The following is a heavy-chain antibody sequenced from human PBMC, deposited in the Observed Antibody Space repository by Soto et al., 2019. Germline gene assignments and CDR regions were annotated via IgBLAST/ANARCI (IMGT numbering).Heavy chain of an antibody. CDR2: LSWNSGCS. Sequence: SRRSSCGGFGFTFAASRMPWVLQAPGKGGEWVASLSWNSGCSAYADSVKGRFTISRNNAQSSVHLQMNNLRTEDTALYYCAKGRGTIVVTDAYDIWGQGTMVTVSS. CDR3: AKGRGTIVVTDAYDI. J-gene: IGHJ3*02. D-gene: IGHD3-22*01. V-gene: IGHV3-9*01. CDR1: GFTFAASR.